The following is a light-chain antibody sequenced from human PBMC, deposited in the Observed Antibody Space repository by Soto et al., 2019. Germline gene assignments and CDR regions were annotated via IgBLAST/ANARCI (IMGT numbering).Light chain of an antibody. Sequence: SVLTQPPSPSGSPGQAVTISCPGNSSDVGGYNYVSWYQQHPGKAPKLMIYEVSKRPSGVPDRFSGSKSGNTASLTVSGLQAEDEADYYCSSYAGSNNYVFGTGTKAPS. J-gene: IGLJ1*01. CDR2: EVS. CDR1: SSDVGGYNY. V-gene: IGLV2-8*01. CDR3: SSYAGSNNYV.